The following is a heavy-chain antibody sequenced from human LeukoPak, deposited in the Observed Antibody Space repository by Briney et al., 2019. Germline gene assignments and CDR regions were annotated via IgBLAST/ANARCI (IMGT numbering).Heavy chain of an antibody. J-gene: IGHJ6*02. CDR3: ARSPYYYYYGMDV. V-gene: IGHV3-53*01. CDR2: IYSGGST. Sequence: GGSLRLSCAASGFTGSSNYMSWVRQAPGKGLEWVSVIYSGGSTYYADSVKGRFTISRDKSKNTVYLQMNSLRAEDTAVYYCARSPYYYYYGMDVWGQGTTVTVSS. CDR1: GFTGSSNY.